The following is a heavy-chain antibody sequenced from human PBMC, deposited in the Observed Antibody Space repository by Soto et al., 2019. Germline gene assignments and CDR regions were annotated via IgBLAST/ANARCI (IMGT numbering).Heavy chain of an antibody. CDR1: GYTFTSTG. V-gene: IGHV1-18*01. D-gene: IGHD3-22*01. Sequence: QVQLVQSGAEVKKPGASVKVSCKASGYTFTSTGMRWVRQAPGQGLEWMGWISAHTGSSEYAQRFQGRVTMTTDRSTSTAYVELRSLRSDDTAVYYCARAFFYQGSDSRGYSFDAFDFWGPGTLVTVSS. CDR3: ARAFFYQGSDSRGYSFDAFDF. J-gene: IGHJ3*01. CDR2: ISAHTGSS.